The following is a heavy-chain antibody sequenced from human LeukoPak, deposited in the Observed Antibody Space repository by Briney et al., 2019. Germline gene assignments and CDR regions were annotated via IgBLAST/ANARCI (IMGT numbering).Heavy chain of an antibody. Sequence: SETLSLTCAVSGGSISSGGYSWSWIRQPPGKGLEWIGYIYHSGSTYYNPSLKSRVTISVDRSKNQFSLKLSSVTAADTAVYYCAGGSLSSGYYPSGFDHWGQGTLVTVSS. J-gene: IGHJ4*02. CDR3: AGGSLSSGYYPSGFDH. CDR2: IYHSGST. V-gene: IGHV4-30-2*01. CDR1: GGSISSGGYS. D-gene: IGHD3-22*01.